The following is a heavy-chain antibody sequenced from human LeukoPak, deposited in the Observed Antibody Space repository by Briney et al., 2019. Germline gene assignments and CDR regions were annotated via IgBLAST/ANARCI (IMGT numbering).Heavy chain of an antibody. Sequence: GRSLRLSCAASGFAFSSYGMHWVRQAPGKGLEWVAVMSYDGPNIYYADSVKGRFTISRDNSKNMLFLQMNSLRTEDTAVYYCAKDRHDYAYYAIDVWGQGTTVIVSS. V-gene: IGHV3-30*18. CDR2: MSYDGPNI. CDR3: AKDRHDYAYYAIDV. D-gene: IGHD4/OR15-4a*01. CDR1: GFAFSSYG. J-gene: IGHJ6*02.